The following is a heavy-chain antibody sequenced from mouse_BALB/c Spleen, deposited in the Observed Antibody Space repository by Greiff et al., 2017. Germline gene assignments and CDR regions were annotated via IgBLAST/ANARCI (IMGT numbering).Heavy chain of an antibody. D-gene: IGHD2-4*01. CDR2: IYPGNSDT. Sequence: EVQLQQSGTVLARPGASVKMSCKASGYTFTSYWMHWVKQRPGQGLEWIGAIYPGNSDTSYNQKFKGKAKLTAVTSSSTAYMELSSLTNEDSAVYYCTRRNDYFFDYWGQGTTLTVSS. V-gene: IGHV1-5*01. CDR3: TRRNDYFFDY. J-gene: IGHJ2*01. CDR1: GYTFTSYW.